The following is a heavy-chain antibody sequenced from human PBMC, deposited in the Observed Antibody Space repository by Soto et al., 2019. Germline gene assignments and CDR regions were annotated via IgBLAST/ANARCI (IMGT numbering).Heavy chain of an antibody. CDR3: ARDFSGTTTAYYYYGMDV. D-gene: IGHD1-1*01. J-gene: IGHJ6*02. CDR1: GGTFSSYA. Sequence: QVQLVQSGAEVKKPGSSVKVSCKASGGTFSSYAISWVRQAPGQGLEWMGGIIPIFGTANYAQKFQGRVTITADESTSTAYMELSSLRSEDTAVYYCARDFSGTTTAYYYYGMDVWGQGTTVTVSS. V-gene: IGHV1-69*12. CDR2: IIPIFGTA.